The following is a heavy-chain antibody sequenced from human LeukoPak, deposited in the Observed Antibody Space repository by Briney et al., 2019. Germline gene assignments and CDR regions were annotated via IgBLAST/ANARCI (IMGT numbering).Heavy chain of an antibody. CDR1: GDSISSYA. V-gene: IGHV4-59*01. CDR2: ISRSGDT. J-gene: IGHJ3*02. CDR3: AKDRGGGRDAFDI. Sequence: PSETLSLTCSVSGDSISSYAWSWIRRPPGKGLEWIGDISRSGDTNYSPSLKRRLTISVDMSKNQFSLKLRSVTAADTAVYYCAKDRGGGRDAFDIWGQGTVVTVSS. D-gene: IGHD3-10*01.